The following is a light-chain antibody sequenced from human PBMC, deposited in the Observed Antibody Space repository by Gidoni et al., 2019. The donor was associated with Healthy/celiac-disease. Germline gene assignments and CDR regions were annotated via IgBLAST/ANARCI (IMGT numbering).Light chain of an antibody. CDR2: DAS. V-gene: IGKV3-11*01. CDR1: QRITNN. CDR3: QQRSNWPRGT. Sequence: EIVLTQSPAPLSLSPGDGATISCTSSQRITNNLAWYQQIPGQPLRLLIFDASTTATGVPARFSASVSGTDFTLTLSSLDLEDFAMYYCQQRSNWPRGTFGGGTKLEIK. J-gene: IGKJ4*01.